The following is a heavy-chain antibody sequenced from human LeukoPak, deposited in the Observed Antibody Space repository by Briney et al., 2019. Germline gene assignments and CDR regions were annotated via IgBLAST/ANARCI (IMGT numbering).Heavy chain of an antibody. J-gene: IGHJ4*02. CDR2: ISSSGSTI. D-gene: IGHD3-10*01. CDR1: GFTFSSYE. CDR3: AGPITMVRGVHG. Sequence: GGSLRLSCAASGFTFSSYEMNWVRQAPGKGLEWVSYISSSGSTIYYADSVKGRFTISRDNAKNSLYLQMNSLRAEDTAVYYCAGPITMVRGVHGWGQGTLVTVSS. V-gene: IGHV3-48*03.